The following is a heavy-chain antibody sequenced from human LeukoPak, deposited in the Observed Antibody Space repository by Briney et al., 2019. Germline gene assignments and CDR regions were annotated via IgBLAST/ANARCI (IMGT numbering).Heavy chain of an antibody. CDR2: INHSGST. CDR1: GGSFSGYY. J-gene: IGHJ4*02. Sequence: SETLSLTCAVYGGSFSGYYWSWIRQPPGKGLVWIGEINHSGSTYYNASLKSRVTISIDTSKNQFSLKLTSVTAADTAVYYCARQTGSGLFILPGGQGTLVTVSS. D-gene: IGHD3/OR15-3a*01. CDR3: ARQTGSGLFILP. V-gene: IGHV4-34*01.